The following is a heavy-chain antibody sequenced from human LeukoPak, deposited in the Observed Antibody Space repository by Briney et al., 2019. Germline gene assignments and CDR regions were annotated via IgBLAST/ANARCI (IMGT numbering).Heavy chain of an antibody. D-gene: IGHD4-23*01. Sequence: ASVKVSCKASGYTFTSYDMYWVRQAPGQRLEWMGWIIVGNGNTKYSQKFQGRVIITTDTSASTVYMELSSLRSEDTAVYYCARDAVVGTGIAFDVWGQGQWSPSLQ. CDR1: GYTFTSYD. V-gene: IGHV1-3*01. CDR2: IIVGNGNT. CDR3: ARDAVVGTGIAFDV. J-gene: IGHJ3*01.